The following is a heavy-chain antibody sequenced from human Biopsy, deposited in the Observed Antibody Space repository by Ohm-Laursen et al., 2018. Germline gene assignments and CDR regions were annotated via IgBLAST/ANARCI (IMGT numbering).Heavy chain of an antibody. CDR2: IRQDGSER. CDR3: ARDSSGHYDSSGSDY. D-gene: IGHD3-22*01. CDR1: GFTFSHYW. Sequence: SLRLSCAASGFTFSHYWMSWVRQAPGKGLEWVANIRQDGSERYYVDSVKGRFTISRDNTKNSLYLEMNSLRAEDTAVYYCARDSSGHYDSSGSDYWGQGTLVTVSS. J-gene: IGHJ4*02. V-gene: IGHV3-7*01.